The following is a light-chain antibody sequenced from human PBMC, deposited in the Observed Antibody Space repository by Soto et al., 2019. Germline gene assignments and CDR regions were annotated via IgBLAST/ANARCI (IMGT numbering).Light chain of an antibody. CDR2: DAS. Sequence: EIVLTQSPATLSLSPGERVTLSCRASQSFSSYLAWYQQKPGQAPRLLIYDASKRATGIPARFSGRGSGTAFTPTISSLEPEDFAVYYCQQRSNWPPVITFGQGTRLETK. CDR1: QSFSSY. CDR3: QQRSNWPPVIT. J-gene: IGKJ5*01. V-gene: IGKV3-11*01.